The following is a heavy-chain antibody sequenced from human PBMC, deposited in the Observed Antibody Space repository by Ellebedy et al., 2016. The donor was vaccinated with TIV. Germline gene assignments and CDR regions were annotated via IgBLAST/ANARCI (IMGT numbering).Heavy chain of an antibody. Sequence: GESLKISCAASGFTFSNAWMSWVRQAPGKGLEWVGGITSKTDGGTTDYAAPVRGRFTISRDDSKNTLYLQMNSLKTEDTAVYYCTTANPYYDVLTGYFTIDSWGQGTLVTVSS. CDR2: ITSKTDGGTT. D-gene: IGHD3-9*01. V-gene: IGHV3-15*01. CDR3: TTANPYYDVLTGYFTIDS. CDR1: GFTFSNAW. J-gene: IGHJ4*02.